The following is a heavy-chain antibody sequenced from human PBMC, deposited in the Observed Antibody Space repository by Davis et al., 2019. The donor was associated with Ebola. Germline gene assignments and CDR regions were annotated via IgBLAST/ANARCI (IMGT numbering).Heavy chain of an antibody. J-gene: IGHJ6*02. Sequence: GESLKISCAASGFTFSSYWMSWVRQAPGKGLEWVANIKQDGSEKYYVDSVKGRFTISRDNAKNSLYLQMNSLRAEDTAFYYCALVVADDIYYYYAMDVWGQGTTVTVSS. CDR1: GFTFSSYW. V-gene: IGHV3-7*01. D-gene: IGHD2-15*01. CDR3: ALVVADDIYYYYAMDV. CDR2: IKQDGSEK.